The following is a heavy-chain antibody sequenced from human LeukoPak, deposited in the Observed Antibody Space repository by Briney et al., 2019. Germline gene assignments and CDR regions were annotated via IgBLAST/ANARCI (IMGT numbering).Heavy chain of an antibody. CDR2: INNDGSST. Sequence: GGSLRLSCEVSGFTFSSHWMHWVRQAPGKGLVWVSRINNDGSSTSYADSAKGRFTISRDNAKNTLYLQMISLRAEDTAVYYCARDGPTTVTTRWGQGTLVTVSS. V-gene: IGHV3-74*01. D-gene: IGHD4-17*01. CDR3: ARDGPTTVTTR. CDR1: GFTFSSHW. J-gene: IGHJ4*02.